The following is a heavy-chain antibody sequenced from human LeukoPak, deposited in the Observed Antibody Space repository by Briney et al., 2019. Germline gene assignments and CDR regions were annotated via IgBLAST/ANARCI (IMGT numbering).Heavy chain of an antibody. CDR3: ARGRGVVPAAITTLYYFDY. CDR1: GGSFSGYY. Sequence: SETLSLTCAVYGGSFSGYYWSWIRRPPGKGLEWIGEINHSGSTNYNPSLKSRVTISVDTSKNQFSLKLSSVTAADTAVYYCARGRGVVPAAITTLYYFDYWGQGTLVTVSS. V-gene: IGHV4-34*01. CDR2: INHSGST. D-gene: IGHD2-2*02. J-gene: IGHJ4*02.